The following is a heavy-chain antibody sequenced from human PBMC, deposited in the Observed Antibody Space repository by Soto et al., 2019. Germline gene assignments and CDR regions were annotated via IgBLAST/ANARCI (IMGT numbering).Heavy chain of an antibody. V-gene: IGHV1-18*01. CDR2: ISAYNGNT. CDR1: GYTFTSYG. D-gene: IGHD2-2*01. Sequence: QVQLVQSGAEVKKPGASVKVSCKASGYTFTSYGISWVRQAPGQGLEWMGWISAYNGNTNYAQKLQGRVTMTTDTSTRTAYMELRSLRSDDTAVYYCARDTVVVPAAIYYYGMDVWGQGTTVTVSS. CDR3: ARDTVVVPAAIYYYGMDV. J-gene: IGHJ6*02.